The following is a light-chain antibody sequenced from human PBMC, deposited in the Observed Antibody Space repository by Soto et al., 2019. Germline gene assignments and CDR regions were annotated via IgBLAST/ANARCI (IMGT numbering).Light chain of an antibody. J-gene: IGKJ4*01. CDR3: QQYNYWPPLS. V-gene: IGKV3-15*01. CDR1: QSVSSN. CDR2: GAS. Sequence: EIVMTQSPATLSVSPGERATLSCRASQSVSSNLAWYQQKPGQAPRLLIYGASTRATGIPARFSGSGSGTEFTLTISSLPSEDFAVYYCQQYNYWPPLSFGGGTKVEIK.